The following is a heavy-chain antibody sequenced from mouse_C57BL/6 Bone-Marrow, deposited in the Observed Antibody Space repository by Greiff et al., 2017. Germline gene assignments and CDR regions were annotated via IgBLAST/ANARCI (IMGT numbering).Heavy chain of an antibody. J-gene: IGHJ4*01. CDR2: IYPRDGST. D-gene: IGHD1-1*01. CDR1: GYTFTSYD. Sequence: QVTLKVSGPELVKPGASVKLSCKASGYTFTSYDINWVKQRPGQGLEWIGWIYPRDGSTKYNEKFKGKATLTVATSSSTAYMELHSLTSEDSAVYFCARDLTTVVANYAVDYWGQGTSVTVSS. CDR3: ARDLTTVVANYAVDY. V-gene: IGHV1-85*01.